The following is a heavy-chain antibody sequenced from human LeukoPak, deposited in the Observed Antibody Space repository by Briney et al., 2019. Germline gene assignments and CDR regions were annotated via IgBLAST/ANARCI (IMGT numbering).Heavy chain of an antibody. CDR2: FYYSGST. CDR1: GGSISSYY. Sequence: SETLSLTYTVSGGSISSYYWSWIRQPPGKGLEWIGYFYYSGSTNYNPSLKSRVTISVDTSKNQFSLKLSSVTAADTAVYYCARDLKQQLVLGAFDIWGQGTMVTVSS. D-gene: IGHD6-13*01. CDR3: ARDLKQQLVLGAFDI. J-gene: IGHJ3*02. V-gene: IGHV4-59*01.